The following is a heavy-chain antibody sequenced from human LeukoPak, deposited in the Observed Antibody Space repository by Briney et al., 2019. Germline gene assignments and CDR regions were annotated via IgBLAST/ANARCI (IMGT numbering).Heavy chain of an antibody. J-gene: IGHJ4*02. Sequence: GRSLRLSCAASGFTFDDYGMHWVRQVPGKGLEWVSGIAHMIGYADSVKGRFTISRDNAKTTLYLQMNSLRPEDTALYYGIKEANPGGADYWGPGTLVTVS. V-gene: IGHV3-9*01. CDR3: IKEANPGGADY. D-gene: IGHD2-21*01. CDR1: GFTFDDYG. CDR2: IAHMI.